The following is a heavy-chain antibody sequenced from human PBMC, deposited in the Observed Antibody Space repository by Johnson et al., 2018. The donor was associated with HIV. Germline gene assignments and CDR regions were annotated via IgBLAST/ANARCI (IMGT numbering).Heavy chain of an antibody. D-gene: IGHD5-12*01. CDR2: IRGSANTSSS. CDR1: GFTFSGSA. V-gene: IGHV3-73*01. J-gene: IGHJ3*02. Sequence: VQLVESGGGIVRPGGSLELSCAASGFTFSGSAMPWVRQASGPGLEWVGRIRGSANTSSSASAASLQRSITLPRDDATITAYLQLNSLTPEDTAVYYCASTIDIVPTGRSYDAFDIWGQGTLVTVSS. CDR3: ASTIDIVPTGRSYDAFDI.